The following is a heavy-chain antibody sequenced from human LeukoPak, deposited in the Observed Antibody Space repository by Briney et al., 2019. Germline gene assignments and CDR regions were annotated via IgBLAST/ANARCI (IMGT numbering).Heavy chain of an antibody. V-gene: IGHV1-24*01. CDR3: ATEDLIAAVDTGLDY. CDR1: GYSLTELS. CDR2: FDPEHGDT. Sequence: GASVKVSCKVSGYSLTELSMHGVRQAPGKGLEWMGSFDPEHGDTIYAQRLQGRVTMTEDTSTDTAYMELSSLRSEDTAVYYCATEDLIAAVDTGLDYWGQGTLVTVSS. J-gene: IGHJ4*02. D-gene: IGHD6-13*01.